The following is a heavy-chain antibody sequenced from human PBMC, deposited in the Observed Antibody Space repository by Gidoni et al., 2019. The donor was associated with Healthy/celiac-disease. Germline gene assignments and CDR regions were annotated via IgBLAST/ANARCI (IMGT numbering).Heavy chain of an antibody. CDR3: ARDDDFWSGPYYYYGMDV. Sequence: EVQLVESGGGLVKPGGSLRISCAASGFSFSSYSLNGVRQAPGKGLEWVSSISSSSSYIYYADSVKGRFTIARDNAKNSLYLQMNSLRAEDTAVYYCARDDDFWSGPYYYYGMDVWGQGTTVTVSS. D-gene: IGHD3-3*01. CDR2: ISSSSSYI. V-gene: IGHV3-21*01. J-gene: IGHJ6*02. CDR1: GFSFSSYS.